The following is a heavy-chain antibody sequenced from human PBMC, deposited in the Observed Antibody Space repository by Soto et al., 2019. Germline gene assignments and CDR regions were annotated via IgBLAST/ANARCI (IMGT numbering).Heavy chain of an antibody. J-gene: IGHJ4*01. CDR3: ASVATMSRY. V-gene: IGHV3-15*01. Sequence: EVQLVESGGDLVKPGGSLRLSCAASGFTFSNAWMSWVRQAPGKGLEWVGRIKSKTDGGTTDYAAPVKGRFTISSDDSKNTRYLKMNSLKTEDTAGYYCASVATMSRYWGQGALVTVSS. CDR1: GFTFSNAW. D-gene: IGHD5-12*01. CDR2: IKSKTDGGTT.